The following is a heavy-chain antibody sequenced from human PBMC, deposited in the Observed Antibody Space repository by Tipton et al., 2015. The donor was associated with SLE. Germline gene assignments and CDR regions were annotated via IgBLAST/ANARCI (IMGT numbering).Heavy chain of an antibody. J-gene: IGHJ4*02. CDR1: GGSISSDSYF. Sequence: LSLTCTVSGGSISSDSYFWGWIRQPPGKGLEWIGSISYSGSTYYNPSLKSRVTMSIHTSKIQFSLRLSSVTAADTAVYYCARDKSGSLDTFDIWGQGTLVTVSS. CDR3: ARDKSGSLDTFDI. V-gene: IGHV4-39*07. CDR2: ISYSGST. D-gene: IGHD5-18*01.